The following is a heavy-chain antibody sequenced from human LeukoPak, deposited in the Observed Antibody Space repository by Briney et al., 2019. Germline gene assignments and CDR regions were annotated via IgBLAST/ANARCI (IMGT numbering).Heavy chain of an antibody. CDR3: AKAPDYGDSDYFDY. V-gene: IGHV3-48*03. J-gene: IGHJ4*02. D-gene: IGHD4-17*01. CDR1: GFTFSSYE. CDR2: ISSSGSTI. Sequence: GGSLRLSCAASGFTFSSYEMNWVRQAPGKGLEWVSYISSSGSTIYYADSVKGRFTVSRDNAKNSLYLQMNSLRAEDTALYYCAKAPDYGDSDYFDYWGQGTLVTVSS.